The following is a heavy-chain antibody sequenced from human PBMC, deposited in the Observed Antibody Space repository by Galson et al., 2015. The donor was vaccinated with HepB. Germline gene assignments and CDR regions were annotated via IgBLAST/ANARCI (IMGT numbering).Heavy chain of an antibody. D-gene: IGHD3-22*01. Sequence: SLRLSCAASGFTFSDYYMSWIRQAPGKGLEWISYIAYNGNIIYYADSVKGRFTISRDNAKNSLYLQMNSLRAEDTAVYYCARTGEFYYDSSGYYHGVFDYWGQGTLVTVSS. J-gene: IGHJ4*02. CDR1: GFTFSDYY. CDR3: ARTGEFYYDSSGYYHGVFDY. V-gene: IGHV3-11*01. CDR2: IAYNGNII.